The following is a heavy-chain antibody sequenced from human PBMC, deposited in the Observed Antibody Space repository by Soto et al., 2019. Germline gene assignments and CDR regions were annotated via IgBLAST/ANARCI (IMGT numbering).Heavy chain of an antibody. CDR1: GFTFSSYS. J-gene: IGHJ4*02. Sequence: EVQLVESGGGLVKPGGSLRLSCAASGFTFSSYSMNWVRQAPGKGLEWVSSISSSSSYIYYADSVKGRFTISRDNAQTRLYRQVNRLRVEETAVYYCERGSGWYLLGLGYWGQGTMVTVSS. CDR2: ISSSSSYI. CDR3: ERGSGWYLLGLGY. D-gene: IGHD6-19*01. V-gene: IGHV3-21*01.